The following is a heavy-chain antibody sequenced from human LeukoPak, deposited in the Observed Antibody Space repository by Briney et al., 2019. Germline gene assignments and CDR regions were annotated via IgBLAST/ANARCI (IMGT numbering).Heavy chain of an antibody. V-gene: IGHV1-2*02. CDR1: GYTFSDYY. D-gene: IGHD1-26*01. J-gene: IGHJ4*02. Sequence: ASVKVSCKASGYTFSDYYMHWVRQAPGQTLEWMGWIHPNTGGTNYAQKFQGRVTMTRDTSITTAYMELSRLRSDDMAVYYCARGTVRATATSDYWGQGTLVTVSS. CDR3: ARGTVRATATSDY. CDR2: IHPNTGGT.